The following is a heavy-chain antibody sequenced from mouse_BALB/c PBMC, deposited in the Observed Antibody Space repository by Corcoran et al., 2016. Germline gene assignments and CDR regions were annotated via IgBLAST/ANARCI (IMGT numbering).Heavy chain of an antibody. Sequence: QVTLKESRPGILQPSQTLSLTCSFSGFSLSTSGMGVSWIRQPSGKGLEWLAHIYWDDDKRYNPSLKSRLTISKDTSRNQVFLKITRVDTADTATYYCARRGYYDYDGGSWFAYWGQGTLVTVSA. D-gene: IGHD2-4*01. CDR2: IYWDDDK. CDR1: GFSLSTSGMG. J-gene: IGHJ3*01. V-gene: IGHV8-12*01. CDR3: ARRGYYDYDGGSWFAY.